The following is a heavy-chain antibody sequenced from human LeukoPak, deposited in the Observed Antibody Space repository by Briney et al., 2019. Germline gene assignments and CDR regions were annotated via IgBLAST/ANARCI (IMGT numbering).Heavy chain of an antibody. V-gene: IGHV3-21*04. J-gene: IGHJ6*02. CDR3: ARDRANYYGSGSYYNEGHYYYGMDV. CDR1: GFTFSSYS. D-gene: IGHD3-10*01. CDR2: VSGGSSYI. Sequence: PGGSLRLSCAASGFTFSSYSMNWVRQAPGKGLEWVSSVSGGSSYIFYADSVKGRFTISRDNAKNSLYLHMNSLRAEDTAVYYCARDRANYYGSGSYYNEGHYYYGMDVWGQGTTDTVSS.